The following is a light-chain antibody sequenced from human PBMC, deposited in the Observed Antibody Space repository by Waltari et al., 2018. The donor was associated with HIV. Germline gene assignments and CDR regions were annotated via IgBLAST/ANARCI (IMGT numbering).Light chain of an antibody. J-gene: IGKJ3*01. Sequence: DIQLTQSPSFLSASVRDRVTITCRARQDLRNNLAWYQQKPGTVPKLLIYAASTLHRGVPSRFSGSGSGTEFTLTITSLQPDDFATYYCQQLNGDPFTFGPGTKVDIK. CDR2: AAS. CDR1: QDLRNN. V-gene: IGKV1-9*01. CDR3: QQLNGDPFT.